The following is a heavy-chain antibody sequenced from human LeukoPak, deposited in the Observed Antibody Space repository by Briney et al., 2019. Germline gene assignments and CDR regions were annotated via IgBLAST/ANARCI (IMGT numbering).Heavy chain of an antibody. CDR1: GFPFSYYY. D-gene: IGHD3-10*01. CDR3: ARDLNGSENDY. J-gene: IGHJ4*02. Sequence: KAGGSLRLSCAASGFPFSYYYMSWIRQAPGKGLEWVSYISSSSSYTNYADSVKGRFTISRDNAKNSLYLQMNSLRAEDTAVYYCARDLNGSENDYWGQGTLVTVSS. V-gene: IGHV3-11*06. CDR2: ISSSSSYT.